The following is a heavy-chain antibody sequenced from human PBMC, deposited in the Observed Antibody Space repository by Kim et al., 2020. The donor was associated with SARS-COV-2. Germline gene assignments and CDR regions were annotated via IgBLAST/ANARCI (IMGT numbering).Heavy chain of an antibody. V-gene: IGHV4-34*01. J-gene: IGHJ5*02. CDR3: ARGRHYYGSGENYPNWFDP. CDR1: GGSFSGYY. CDR2: INHSGST. D-gene: IGHD3-10*01. Sequence: SETLSLTCAVYGGSFSGYYWSWIRQPPGKGLEWIGEINHSGSTNYNPSLKSRVTISVDTSKNQFSLKLSSVTAADTAVYYCARGRHYYGSGENYPNWFDPWGQGTLVTVSS.